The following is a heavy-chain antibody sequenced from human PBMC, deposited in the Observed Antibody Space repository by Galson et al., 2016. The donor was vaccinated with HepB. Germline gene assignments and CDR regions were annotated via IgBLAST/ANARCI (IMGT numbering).Heavy chain of an antibody. V-gene: IGHV3-7*02. J-gene: IGHJ4*02. Sequence: SLRLSCAASGFTFSRNWMTWVRQAPGKGLEWVANIKQDGSEKNYVDSVKGRFTISRDNTKNSLFLQMSSLRAEDTAVYFCATGSSGIWHPYSFDYWGQGTLVTVSS. CDR1: GFTFSRNW. CDR2: IKQDGSEK. CDR3: ATGSSGIWHPYSFDY. D-gene: IGHD6-25*01.